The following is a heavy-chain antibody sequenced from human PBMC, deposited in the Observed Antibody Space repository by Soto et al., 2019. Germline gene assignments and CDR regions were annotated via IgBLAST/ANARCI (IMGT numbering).Heavy chain of an antibody. V-gene: IGHV1-69*01. J-gene: IGHJ4*02. Sequence: QVQLVQSRAEVKEPGSSVKVSCKASGGRFTHYSFSWVRQAPGQGLVWMGGIIPIFNTANYAQKFEDRVTITADESTSTAYMELSGLRSDDTAVYFCARGQGQELVQGLDYWGQGTLDTVSS. CDR1: GGRFTHYS. CDR3: ARGQGQELVQGLDY. D-gene: IGHD6-13*01. CDR2: IIPIFNTA.